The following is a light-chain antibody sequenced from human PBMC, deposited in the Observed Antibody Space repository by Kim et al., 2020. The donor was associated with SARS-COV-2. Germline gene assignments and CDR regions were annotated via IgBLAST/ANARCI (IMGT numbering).Light chain of an antibody. V-gene: IGKV3-20*01. Sequence: ALTQSPGTLSLSPGERATLSCKASQSVSSNYLGWYQKKPGQAPRLLIFGASGRATDIPDRFSGSGSGTDFTLTISRLEPEDFAVYYCQQYGSSPWTFGQGTKVDIK. CDR3: QQYGSSPWT. CDR1: QSVSSNY. J-gene: IGKJ1*01. CDR2: GAS.